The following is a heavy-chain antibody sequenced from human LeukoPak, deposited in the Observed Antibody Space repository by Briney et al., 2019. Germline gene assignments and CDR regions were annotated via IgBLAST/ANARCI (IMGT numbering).Heavy chain of an antibody. CDR1: GFTFSSYW. Sequence: GGSLGLSCAASGFTFSSYWMSWVRQAPGKGLEWVANIKQDGSEKYYVDSVKGRFTISRDNTKNSLYLQMNSLRAEDTAVYYCARDRWIQLYFDYWGQGTLVTVSS. CDR2: IKQDGSEK. CDR3: ARDRWIQLYFDY. V-gene: IGHV3-7*01. D-gene: IGHD5-18*01. J-gene: IGHJ4*02.